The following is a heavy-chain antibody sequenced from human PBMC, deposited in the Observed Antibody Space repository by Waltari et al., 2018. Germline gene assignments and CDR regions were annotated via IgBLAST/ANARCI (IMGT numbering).Heavy chain of an antibody. D-gene: IGHD3-10*01. CDR3: AKGPVLLWFGELSAFDY. CDR2: ISWNSGSI. Sequence: HWVRQAPGKGLEWVSGISWNSGSIGYADSVKGRFTISRDNAKNSLYLQMNSLRAEDTALYYCAKGPVLLWFGELSAFDYWGQGTLVTVSS. J-gene: IGHJ4*02. V-gene: IGHV3-9*01.